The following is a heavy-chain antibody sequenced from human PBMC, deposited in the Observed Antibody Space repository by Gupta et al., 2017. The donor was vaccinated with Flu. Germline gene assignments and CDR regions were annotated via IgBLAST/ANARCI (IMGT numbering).Heavy chain of an antibody. Sequence: WIRQSPGKGLEWIGEINHSGITNYNPSLQSRVIISVDTSKNQFSLNLTSVTAADTAVYYCARLRPLLRFLAAWGQGTLVTVSS. D-gene: IGHD3-3*01. V-gene: IGHV4-34*01. J-gene: IGHJ5*02. CDR3: ARLRPLLRFLAA. CDR2: INHSGIT.